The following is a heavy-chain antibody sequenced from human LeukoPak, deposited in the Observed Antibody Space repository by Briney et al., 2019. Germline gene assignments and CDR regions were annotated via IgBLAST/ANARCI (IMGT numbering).Heavy chain of an antibody. CDR2: FDPGSGEI. J-gene: IGHJ4*02. CDR3: ATGTHYDLLPF. CDR1: GSSITELS. D-gene: IGHD3-9*01. V-gene: IGHV1-24*01. Sequence: ASVKVSCKVSGSSITELSTHWVRQAPGKGLEWMGGFDPGSGEIIYEQKFQDRVTVTEDTSTDTAYMELSSLRSEDTALYYCATGTHYDLLPFWGQGTLVTVSS.